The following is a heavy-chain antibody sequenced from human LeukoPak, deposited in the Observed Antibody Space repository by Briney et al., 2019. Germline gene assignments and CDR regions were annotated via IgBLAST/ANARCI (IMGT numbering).Heavy chain of an antibody. J-gene: IGHJ6*02. CDR2: ISSSGSPI. CDR1: GFTFNSYE. CDR3: VRGSNGWSGMDV. V-gene: IGHV3-48*03. D-gene: IGHD6-19*01. Sequence: GGSLRLSCAASGFTFNSYEMNWVRQAPGKGLEWVSYISSSGSPIYYADSVEGRFTISRDNAKNSLYLQMSSLRAEDTAVYYCVRGSNGWSGMDVWGQGTTVTVSS.